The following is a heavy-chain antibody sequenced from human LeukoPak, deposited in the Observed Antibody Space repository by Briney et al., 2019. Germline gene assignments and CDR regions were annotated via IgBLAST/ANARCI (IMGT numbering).Heavy chain of an antibody. CDR3: AKEVVVAVAAHYIDY. CDR1: GYTFTSYD. Sequence: ASVKVSCKASGYTFTSYDINWVRQATGQGLEWMGWMNPNSGNTGYAQKFQGRVTMTRNISISTAYMELSSLRSEDTAVYYCAKEVVVAVAAHYIDYWGQGTLVTVSS. V-gene: IGHV1-8*01. CDR2: MNPNSGNT. J-gene: IGHJ4*02. D-gene: IGHD2-15*01.